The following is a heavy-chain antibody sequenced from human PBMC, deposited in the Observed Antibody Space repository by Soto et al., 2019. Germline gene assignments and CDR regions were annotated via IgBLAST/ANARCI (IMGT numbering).Heavy chain of an antibody. D-gene: IGHD4-4*01. CDR2: IFYGGST. CDR1: GGSVSSGRFY. J-gene: IGHJ5*02. CDR3: ARTYSNYDNWFDP. V-gene: IGHV4-61*01. Sequence: PSETLSLTCTASGGSVSSGRFYWTWIRQPPGRGLEWIGHIFYGGSTKYNPSLESRVTISVDTSIDQFSLKLSSVTAADTAMYYCARTYSNYDNWFDPWGQGTLVTVSS.